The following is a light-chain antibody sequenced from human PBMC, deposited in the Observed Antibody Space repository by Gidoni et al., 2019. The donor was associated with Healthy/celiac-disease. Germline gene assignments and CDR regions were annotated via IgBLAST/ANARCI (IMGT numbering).Light chain of an antibody. J-gene: IGKJ5*01. V-gene: IGKV3-20*01. CDR2: GAS. CDR3: QQYGSSPIT. Sequence: EIVLTQSPGTLSLSPGERATLSCRASQSVSSSYLAWYQQKPGQAPRLLIYGASSRANGIPDRFSGSGSGTDFTLTISRLEPEDFAVYYCQQYGSSPITFXXXTRLEIK. CDR1: QSVSSSY.